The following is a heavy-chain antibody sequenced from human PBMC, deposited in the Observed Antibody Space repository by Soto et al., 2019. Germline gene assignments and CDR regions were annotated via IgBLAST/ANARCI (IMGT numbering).Heavy chain of an antibody. CDR2: IYPGDSGT. Sequence: GESLKISCKGSGYSFTTNWIGWVRQMPGKGLEWMGIIYPGDSGTRYSPSFQGQVTISADKSISTAYLQWSSLKASDTAMYYCVRQMTTVSRFDYWGQGTLVTVSS. CDR3: VRQMTTVSRFDY. D-gene: IGHD4-4*01. CDR1: GYSFTTNW. J-gene: IGHJ4*02. V-gene: IGHV5-51*01.